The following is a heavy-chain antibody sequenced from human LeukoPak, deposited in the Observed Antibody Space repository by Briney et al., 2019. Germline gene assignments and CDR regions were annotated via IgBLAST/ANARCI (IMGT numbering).Heavy chain of an antibody. CDR3: ARQTGSGLFILP. V-gene: IGHV4-38-2*02. Sequence: SETLSLTCTVSGYSISSGFYWGWIRQPPGKGLEWIGSMYHSGTTYYNASLESRVTISVDTSKNQFSLRLTSVTAADTAVYYCARQTGSGLFILPGGQGTLVTVSS. J-gene: IGHJ4*02. D-gene: IGHD3/OR15-3a*01. CDR2: MYHSGTT. CDR1: GYSISSGFY.